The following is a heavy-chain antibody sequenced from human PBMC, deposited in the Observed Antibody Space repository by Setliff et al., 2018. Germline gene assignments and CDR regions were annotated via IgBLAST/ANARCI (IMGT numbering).Heavy chain of an antibody. CDR3: ARLSWDGLRYHGLDV. V-gene: IGHV4-34*01. J-gene: IGHJ6*02. Sequence: PSETLSLTCTVYGGSFSNYYWSWIRQPPGKGLEWIGEINHSGSTNYNSSLTSRVTISVDTSKNQFSLKLSSVTAADTAVYYCARLSWDGLRYHGLDVWGQGTTVTVSS. CDR2: INHSGST. D-gene: IGHD3-10*01. CDR1: GGSFSNYY.